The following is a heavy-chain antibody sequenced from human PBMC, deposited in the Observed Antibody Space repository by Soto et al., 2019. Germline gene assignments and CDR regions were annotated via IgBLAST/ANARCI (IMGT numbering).Heavy chain of an antibody. Sequence: SVKVSCKASGGTFSSYAISWVRQAPGQGLEWMGGIIPIFGTANYVQKFQGRVTITADESTSTAYMELSSLRSEDKAVYYCARRSACPNGVCYDFDYYYYGMDVWGQGTTVTVSS. J-gene: IGHJ6*02. CDR3: ARRSACPNGVCYDFDYYYYGMDV. CDR1: GGTFSSYA. CDR2: IIPIFGTA. V-gene: IGHV1-69*13. D-gene: IGHD2-8*01.